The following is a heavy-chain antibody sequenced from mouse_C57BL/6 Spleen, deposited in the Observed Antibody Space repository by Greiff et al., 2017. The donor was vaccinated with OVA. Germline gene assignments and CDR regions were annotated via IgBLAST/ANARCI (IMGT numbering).Heavy chain of an antibody. CDR3: AKITTVVGGDAMDY. CDR2: IWRGGST. Sequence: VQLQQSGPGLVQPSQSLSITCTVSGFSLTSYGVHWVRQSPGKGLEWLGVIWRGGSTDYNAAFMSRLSITKDNSKSQVFFKMNRLQADDTAIYYCAKITTVVGGDAMDYWGQGTSVTVSS. D-gene: IGHD1-1*01. J-gene: IGHJ4*01. CDR1: GFSLTSYG. V-gene: IGHV2-5*01.